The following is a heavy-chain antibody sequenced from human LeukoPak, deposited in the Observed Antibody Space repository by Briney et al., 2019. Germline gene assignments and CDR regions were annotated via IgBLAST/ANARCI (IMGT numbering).Heavy chain of an antibody. CDR3: ARPEASGYDSVGWFDP. D-gene: IGHD5-12*01. CDR1: GGFISRYY. Sequence: SETLSLTCTVSGGFISRYYWSWIRQPPGKGLEWIGYIYYSGSTNYNPSLKSRVTISVDTSKNQFSLKLSSVTAADTAVYYCARPEASGYDSVGWFDPWGQGTLVTVSS. V-gene: IGHV4-59*12. J-gene: IGHJ5*02. CDR2: IYYSGST.